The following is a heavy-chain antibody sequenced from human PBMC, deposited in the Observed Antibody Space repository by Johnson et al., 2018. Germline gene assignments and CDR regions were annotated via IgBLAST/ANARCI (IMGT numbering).Heavy chain of an antibody. J-gene: IGHJ3*02. CDR2: INSEGTTT. Sequence: EVQLVETGGGLVQPGGSXRLSCVASGFTFGPYWMHWVRQAPGKGLVWFSHINSEGTTTIYADSVKGRFTISRDNSKNTLYLQMNSLRAEDTAVYFRARDRGNPDSFDIWGQGTMVTVSS. CDR1: GFTFGPYW. V-gene: IGHV3-74*01. CDR3: ARDRGNPDSFDI. D-gene: IGHD1-14*01.